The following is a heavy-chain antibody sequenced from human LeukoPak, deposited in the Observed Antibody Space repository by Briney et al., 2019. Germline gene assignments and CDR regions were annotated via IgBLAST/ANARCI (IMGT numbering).Heavy chain of an antibody. CDR1: GYTFTGYY. CDR2: INPNNGGT. CDR3: ASRSDLVTTTQY. V-gene: IGHV1-2*02. Sequence: ASVKVSCKASGYTFTGYYLHWVRQAPGQGLEWMGWINPNNGGTNYAQRFQGRVTMTRDTSISTAYMELSRLRSDDTAIYYCASRSDLVTTTQYWGQGTLVTVSS. J-gene: IGHJ4*02. D-gene: IGHD4-17*01.